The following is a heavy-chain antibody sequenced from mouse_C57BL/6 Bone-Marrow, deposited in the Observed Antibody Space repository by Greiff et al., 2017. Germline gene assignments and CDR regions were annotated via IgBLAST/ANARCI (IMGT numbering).Heavy chain of an antibody. CDR2: ISYDGSN. Sequence: DVKLQESGPGLVKPSQSLSLTCSVTGYSITRGYYWNWIRQFPGNKLEWMGYISYDGSNNYNPSLKNRISITRDTSQNQFCMKLNSVTTEDTATYYCATGDYDYGDAMDYGGQGTSVTVSA. D-gene: IGHD2-4*01. CDR3: ATGDYDYGDAMDY. J-gene: IGHJ4*01. CDR1: GYSITRGYY. V-gene: IGHV3-6*01.